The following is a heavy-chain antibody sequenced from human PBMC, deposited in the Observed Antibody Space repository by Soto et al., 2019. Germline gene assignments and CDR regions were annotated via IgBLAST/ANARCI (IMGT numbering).Heavy chain of an antibody. V-gene: IGHV3-23*01. CDR2: ISGSGGST. J-gene: IGHJ4*02. D-gene: IGHD1-26*01. Sequence: EVQLLESGGGLVQPGGSLRLSCAASGFTFSSYAMSWVRQAPGKGLEWVSAISGSGGSTYYADSVKGRFTISRDNSKNTLYLQMNSLRAEDTAVYYCAKDNSGSYYLIVPFDYWGQGTLVTVSS. CDR3: AKDNSGSYYLIVPFDY. CDR1: GFTFSSYA.